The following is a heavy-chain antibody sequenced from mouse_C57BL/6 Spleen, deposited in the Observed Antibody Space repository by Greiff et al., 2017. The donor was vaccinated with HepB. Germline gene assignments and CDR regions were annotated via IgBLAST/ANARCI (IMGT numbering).Heavy chain of an antibody. V-gene: IGHV2-6-1*01. CDR2: IWSDGST. J-gene: IGHJ4*01. CDR1: GFSLTSYG. CDR3: ARHGDYGNYYYAMDY. Sequence: VQRVESGPGLVAPSQSLSITCTVSGFSLTSYGVHWVRQPPGKGLEWLVVIWSDGSTTYNSALKSRLSISKDNSKSQVFLKMNSLQTDDTAMYYCARHGDYGNYYYAMDYWGQGTSVTVSS. D-gene: IGHD2-1*01.